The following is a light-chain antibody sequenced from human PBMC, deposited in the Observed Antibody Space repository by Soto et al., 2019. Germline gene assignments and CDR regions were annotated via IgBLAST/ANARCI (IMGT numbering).Light chain of an antibody. Sequence: DIVLTQSPGTLSLSPGERATLACRASQSVSSRYLAWYQQNPGQAPRLHIYGASSRATGIPARFSGSASGTAFTLTISRLEPEDFAVYYCQQYGSSPTYTFGQGTKLEIK. J-gene: IGKJ2*01. CDR3: QQYGSSPTYT. CDR2: GAS. CDR1: QSVSSRY. V-gene: IGKV3-20*01.